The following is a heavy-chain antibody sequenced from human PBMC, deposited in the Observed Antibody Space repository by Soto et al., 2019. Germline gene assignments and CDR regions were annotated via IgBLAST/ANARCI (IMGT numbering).Heavy chain of an antibody. CDR3: ARENYYYGMDV. Sequence: EVQLVESGGGLVQPGGFLRLSCAASGFTVGLNFMTWVRQAPGKGLEWVSVINAGGTTYYADSVKGRFSISRDDSKNTLYLQMNSLRAEDTAVYYCARENYYYGMDVWGQGTMVTVSS. J-gene: IGHJ6*02. CDR1: GFTVGLNF. V-gene: IGHV3-66*01. CDR2: INAGGTT.